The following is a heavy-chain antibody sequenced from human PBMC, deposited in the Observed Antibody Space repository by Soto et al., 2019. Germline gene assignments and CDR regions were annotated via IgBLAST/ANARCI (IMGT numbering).Heavy chain of an antibody. CDR3: DTHSRRRSRHWFDP. J-gene: IGHJ5*02. CDR1: GGARNSGSDF. CDR2: IYYSGST. Sequence: SETLSITCSVDGGARNSGSDFSGWVRHPPRKWLEWIGSIYYSGSTYYNPSLRSRVTISVDTSKNQFSLKLSSVTAADTAVVHCDTHSRRRSRHWFDPCGKG. V-gene: IGHV4-39*01.